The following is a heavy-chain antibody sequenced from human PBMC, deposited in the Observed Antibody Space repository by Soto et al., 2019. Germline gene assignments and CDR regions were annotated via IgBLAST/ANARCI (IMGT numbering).Heavy chain of an antibody. D-gene: IGHD3-3*01. Sequence: SETLSLTCTVSGGSISSGGYYWSWIRQHPGKGLEWIGYIYYSGSTYYNPSLKSRVTISVDTSKNRFSLKLSSVTAADTAVYYCARVRGVYDSPNHLDPWGQGTLVTVSS. CDR1: GGSISSGGYY. CDR2: IYYSGST. J-gene: IGHJ5*02. CDR3: ARVRGVYDSPNHLDP. V-gene: IGHV4-31*03.